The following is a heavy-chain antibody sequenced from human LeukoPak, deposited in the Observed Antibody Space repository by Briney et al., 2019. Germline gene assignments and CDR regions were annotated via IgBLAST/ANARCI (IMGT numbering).Heavy chain of an antibody. Sequence: GGSLRLSCAASGFTFSSSWMSWVRQAPEKGLECVANIKEDGREKYCVDSVKGRFTISRDNAKNSLYLQMSSLRAEDTAVYYCARGGRPDYWGQGTLVTVSS. CDR1: GFTFSSSW. CDR2: IKEDGREK. CDR3: ARGGRPDY. V-gene: IGHV3-7*01. D-gene: IGHD3-10*01. J-gene: IGHJ4*02.